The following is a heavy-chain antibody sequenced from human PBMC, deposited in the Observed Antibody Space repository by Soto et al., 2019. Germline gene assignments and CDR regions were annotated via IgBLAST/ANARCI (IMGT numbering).Heavy chain of an antibody. V-gene: IGHV4-59*01. D-gene: IGHD6-19*01. J-gene: IGHJ4*02. CDR1: GGPISSYY. CDR3: ARGSSGWPPRLDY. Sequence: QVQLQESGPGLVKPSETLSLNCTVSGGPISSYYWSWIRQSPGKGLEWIGYIYYSGSTNYNPSLKSRVTISVDTCENHLALELSSVTAADTAVYYCARGSSGWPPRLDYWGQGTLVTVSS. CDR2: IYYSGST.